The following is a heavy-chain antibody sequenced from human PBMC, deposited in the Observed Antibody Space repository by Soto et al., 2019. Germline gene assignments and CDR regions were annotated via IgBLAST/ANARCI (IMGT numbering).Heavy chain of an antibody. Sequence: SLKISCAASGFTFDDYAMHWVRQAPGKGLEWVSGISWNSGSIGYADSVKGRFTISRDNAKNSLYLQMNSRRAEDTALYYCAKDIEGGYSYGFDYWGQGTLVTVSS. V-gene: IGHV3-9*01. CDR2: ISWNSGSI. CDR3: AKDIEGGYSYGFDY. CDR1: GFTFDDYA. D-gene: IGHD5-18*01. J-gene: IGHJ4*02.